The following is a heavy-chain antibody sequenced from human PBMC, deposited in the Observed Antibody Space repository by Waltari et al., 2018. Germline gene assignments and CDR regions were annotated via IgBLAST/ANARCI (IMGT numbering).Heavy chain of an antibody. CDR1: GGSISSSSYY. CDR3: ARDRLMITFGGVIVIPGYFDY. Sequence: QLQLQESGPGLVKPSETLSLTCTVSGGSISSSSYYWGWIRQPPGKGLEWIGSIYYSGSTYYNPSLKSRVTISVDTSKNQFSLKLSSVTAADTAVYYCARDRLMITFGGVIVIPGYFDYWGQGTLVTVSS. CDR2: IYYSGST. V-gene: IGHV4-39*07. D-gene: IGHD3-16*02. J-gene: IGHJ4*02.